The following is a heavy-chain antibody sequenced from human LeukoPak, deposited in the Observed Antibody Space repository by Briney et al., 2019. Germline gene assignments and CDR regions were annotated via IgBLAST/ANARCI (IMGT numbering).Heavy chain of an antibody. V-gene: IGHV3-15*01. Sequence: AGGSLRLSCIASGFTFSNAWMSWVRQAPGKGLEWLGRMKTKSDGGRTDYAAPVKDRFIISKDDSKNTLYLQMNSLKTEDTGVYYCTTYSGYDSASFDYWGQGTLVTVSS. CDR1: GFTFSNAW. CDR2: MKTKSDGGRT. CDR3: TTYSGYDSASFDY. J-gene: IGHJ4*02. D-gene: IGHD5-12*01.